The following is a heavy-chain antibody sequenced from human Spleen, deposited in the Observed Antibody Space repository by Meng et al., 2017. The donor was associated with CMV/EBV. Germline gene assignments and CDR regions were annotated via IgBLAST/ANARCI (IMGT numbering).Heavy chain of an antibody. D-gene: IGHD3-10*01. J-gene: IGHJ4*02. CDR3: ARGVWFGELSGDY. V-gene: IGHV3-33*01. CDR1: GFTFSSYG. CDR2: IWYDGSNK. Sequence: GESLKISCAASGFTFSSYGMHWVRQAPGKGLEWVAVIWYDGSNKYYADSVKGRFTISRDNSKNTLYLQMNSLRAEDTAVYYCARGVWFGELSGDYWGQGTLVTVSS.